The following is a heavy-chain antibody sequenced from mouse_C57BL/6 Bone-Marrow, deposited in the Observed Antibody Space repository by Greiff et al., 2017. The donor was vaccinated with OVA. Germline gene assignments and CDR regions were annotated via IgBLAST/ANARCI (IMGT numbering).Heavy chain of an antibody. CDR3: ARRGRGDARDY. D-gene: IGHD1-1*01. Sequence: EVHLVESGGDLVKPGGSLKLSCAASGFTFSSYGMSWVRQTPDKRLEWVATISSGGSYTYYPDSVKGRFTISRDNAKNTLYLQMSSLKSEDTAMYYGARRGRGDARDYWGQGTSVTVSS. J-gene: IGHJ4*01. CDR1: GFTFSSYG. CDR2: ISSGGSYT. V-gene: IGHV5-6*01.